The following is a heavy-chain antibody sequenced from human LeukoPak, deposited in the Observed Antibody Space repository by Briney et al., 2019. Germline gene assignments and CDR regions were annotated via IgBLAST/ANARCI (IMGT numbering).Heavy chain of an antibody. D-gene: IGHD6-13*01. J-gene: IGHJ6*03. Sequence: GGSLRLSCAASGFTFDDYGMSWVRQAPGKGLEWVSGINWSGGSTGYADSVKGRFTISRDNAKNSLYLQMNSLRAEDTALYYCARAGDRIAAAGWGNFYYYYMDVWGKGTTVTVSS. CDR2: INWSGGST. V-gene: IGHV3-20*04. CDR3: ARAGDRIAAAGWGNFYYYYMDV. CDR1: GFTFDDYG.